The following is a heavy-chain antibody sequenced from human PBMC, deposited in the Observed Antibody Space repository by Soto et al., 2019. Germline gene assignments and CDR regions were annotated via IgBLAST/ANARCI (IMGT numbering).Heavy chain of an antibody. CDR3: ARHSGSYYYYYYYGMDV. V-gene: IGHV4-39*01. CDR1: GGSISSSSYY. D-gene: IGHD1-26*01. CDR2: IYYSGST. Sequence: LSLTCTVSGGSISSSSYYWGWIRQPPGKGLEWIGSIYYSGSTYYNPSLKSRVTISVDTSKNQFSLKLSSVTAADTAVYYCARHSGSYYYYYYYGMDVWGQGTTVPVYS. J-gene: IGHJ6*02.